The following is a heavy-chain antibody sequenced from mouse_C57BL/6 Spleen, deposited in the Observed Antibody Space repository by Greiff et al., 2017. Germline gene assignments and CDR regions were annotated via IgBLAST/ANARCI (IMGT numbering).Heavy chain of an antibody. Sequence: QVQLQQPGAELVKPGASVKMSCKASGYTFTSYWITWVKQRPGQGLEWIGDIYPGSGSTNYNEKFKSKATLTVDTSSSTAYMQLSILTSEDSAVYYGARRNDWYFDVWGTGTTVTVSS. V-gene: IGHV1-55*01. D-gene: IGHD2-1*01. CDR2: IYPGSGST. CDR3: ARRNDWYFDV. CDR1: GYTFTSYW. J-gene: IGHJ1*03.